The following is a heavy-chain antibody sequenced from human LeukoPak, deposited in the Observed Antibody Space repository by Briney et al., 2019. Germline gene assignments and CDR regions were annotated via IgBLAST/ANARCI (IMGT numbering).Heavy chain of an antibody. V-gene: IGHV4-30-4*08. Sequence: SQTLSLTCTVSGGSISSVDYYWSWLRQPPGKGLEWIGYIYYSGSTYYNLSLKSRFIISLDTSKNQFSLKLSSVTAADTAVYYCARNLNWKDWYFDLWGRGTLVTVSS. CDR3: ARNLNWKDWYFDL. J-gene: IGHJ2*01. CDR1: GGSISSVDYY. D-gene: IGHD1-1*01. CDR2: IYYSGST.